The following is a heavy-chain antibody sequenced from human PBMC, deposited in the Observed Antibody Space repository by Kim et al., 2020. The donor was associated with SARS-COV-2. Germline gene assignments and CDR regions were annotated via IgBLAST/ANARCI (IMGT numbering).Heavy chain of an antibody. Sequence: GGSLRLSCAASGFTFSSYGMHWVRQAPGKGLEWVAVIWYDGSNKYYADSVKGRFTISRDNSKNTLYLQMNSLRAEDTAVYYCARDRDYGDYFGAFDIWGQGTMVTVSS. CDR1: GFTFSSYG. D-gene: IGHD4-17*01. J-gene: IGHJ3*02. V-gene: IGHV3-33*01. CDR3: ARDRDYGDYFGAFDI. CDR2: IWYDGSNK.